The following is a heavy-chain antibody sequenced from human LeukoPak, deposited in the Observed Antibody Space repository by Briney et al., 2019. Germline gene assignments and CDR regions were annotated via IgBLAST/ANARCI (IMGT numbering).Heavy chain of an antibody. Sequence: PGGSLRLSCAASGFIFSSYWMSWVRQAPGKGLEWVANIKQDGSEKYYVDSVKGRFTISRDNAKNSLYLQMNSLRAEDTAVYYCAREAAAARPDYWGQGTLVVVSA. D-gene: IGHD6-13*01. CDR1: GFIFSSYW. J-gene: IGHJ4*02. CDR3: AREAAAARPDY. CDR2: IKQDGSEK. V-gene: IGHV3-7*05.